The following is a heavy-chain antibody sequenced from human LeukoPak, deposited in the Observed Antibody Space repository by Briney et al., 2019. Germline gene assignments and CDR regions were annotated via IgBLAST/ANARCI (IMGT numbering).Heavy chain of an antibody. J-gene: IGHJ6*02. CDR2: IYSGGST. Sequence: PGGSLRLSCAASGLTVRSNYMSWVRQAPGKGGEWVAVIYSGGSTYYAASVKGRFTISRDNSKNTLYLQMNSLRPEDAAVYYCARDLPPAPWNGMDVCGQRTTATASS. D-gene: IGHD2-2*01. CDR3: ARDLPPAPWNGMDV. CDR1: GLTVRSNY. V-gene: IGHV3-53*01.